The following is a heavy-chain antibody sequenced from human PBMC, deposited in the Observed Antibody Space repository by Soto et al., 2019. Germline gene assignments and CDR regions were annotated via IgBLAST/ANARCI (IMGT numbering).Heavy chain of an antibody. Sequence: ASETLSLTCTVSGGSISSYYWGWVRPPPGKGLEWVWYIYYSGSTNYNPSLKSRVTISVDTSKNQFSLKLSSVTAADTAVYYCARSSGYSSSRFDYWGQGILVTVSS. J-gene: IGHJ4*02. V-gene: IGHV4-59*01. D-gene: IGHD6-13*01. CDR1: GGSISSYY. CDR2: IYYSGST. CDR3: ARSSGYSSSRFDY.